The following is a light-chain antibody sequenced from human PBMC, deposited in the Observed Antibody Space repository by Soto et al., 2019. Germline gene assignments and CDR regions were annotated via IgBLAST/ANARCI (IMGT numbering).Light chain of an antibody. CDR1: QDISSD. Sequence: DVHLTQSPSSLSASVGDRVTITCQASQDISSDVTWYQLKPGQVPKVIIYAASKLDTGVPSRFSGRGSETEFTLTISSLQPEDYATYYCQHDCNFPFTFGPGTRVDV. V-gene: IGKV1-33*01. J-gene: IGKJ3*01. CDR2: AAS. CDR3: QHDCNFPFT.